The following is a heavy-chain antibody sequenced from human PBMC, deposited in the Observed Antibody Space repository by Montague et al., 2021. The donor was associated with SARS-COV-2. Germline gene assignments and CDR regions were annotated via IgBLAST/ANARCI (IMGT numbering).Heavy chain of an antibody. J-gene: IGHJ4*02. Sequence: SETLSLTCAVSDDSIRRTTYYWGWIRQPPGKGLEWIGSVNYGGGRYYNPSLKSRVTIYVDEPKKQFALKLNSVTAADTAIYYCARHPTAYADFFDHWGQGILVTVSS. D-gene: IGHD2-21*01. CDR2: VNYGGGR. V-gene: IGHV4-39*01. CDR3: ARHPTAYADFFDH. CDR1: DDSIRRTTYY.